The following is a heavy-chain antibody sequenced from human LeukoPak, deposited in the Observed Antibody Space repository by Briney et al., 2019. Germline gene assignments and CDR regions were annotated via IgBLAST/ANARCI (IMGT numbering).Heavy chain of an antibody. V-gene: IGHV4-31*03. J-gene: IGHJ6*02. CDR3: ARAGGYSYGMDV. Sequence: SETLSLTCTVSGGSISSGGYYWSWIRQQPGKGLEWIGYIYGSGSTYYNPSLKGRVTISVDTSKNQFSLKLSSVTAADTAVFYCARAGGYSYGMDVWGQGTTVTVSS. CDR2: IYGSGST. D-gene: IGHD3-22*01. CDR1: GGSISSGGYY.